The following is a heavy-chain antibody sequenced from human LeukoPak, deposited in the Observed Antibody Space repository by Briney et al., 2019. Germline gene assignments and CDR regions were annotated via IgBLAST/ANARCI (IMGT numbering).Heavy chain of an antibody. V-gene: IGHV4-39*01. D-gene: IGHD2-2*01. CDR2: IYYSGST. Sequence: PSETLSLTCTVSGGSISSSSYYWGWIGQPPGKGLERIGSIYYSGSTYYNPSLKSRVTISVDTSKNQFSLKLSSVTAADTAVYYCASTNCSSTSCYEWLNWFDPWGQGTLVTVSS. CDR3: ASTNCSSTSCYEWLNWFDP. CDR1: GGSISSSSYY. J-gene: IGHJ5*02.